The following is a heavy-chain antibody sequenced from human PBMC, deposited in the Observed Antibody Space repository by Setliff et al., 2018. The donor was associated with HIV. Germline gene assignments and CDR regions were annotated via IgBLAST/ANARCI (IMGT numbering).Heavy chain of an antibody. Sequence: GASVKVSCKASGYTLSNYYMHWVRQAPGQGLEWMGIINPSGESTTYARRFQGRVTMTTDRSTSTVYMELSSLRSEDTAVDYCARDRGDRSLAYHLYYGMDVWGQGTTVTVSS. J-gene: IGHJ6*02. D-gene: IGHD2-2*01. CDR1: GYTLSNYY. CDR3: ARDRGDRSLAYHLYYGMDV. V-gene: IGHV1-46*01. CDR2: INPSGEST.